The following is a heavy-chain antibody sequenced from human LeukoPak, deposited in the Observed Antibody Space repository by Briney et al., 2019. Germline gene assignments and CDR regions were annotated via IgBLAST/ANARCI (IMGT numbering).Heavy chain of an antibody. V-gene: IGHV3-30*03. CDR3: ATASRLSYDPFDI. CDR2: ISYDGSHK. J-gene: IGHJ3*02. CDR1: GFTFSSDG. D-gene: IGHD2/OR15-2a*01. Sequence: GRSLRLSCAASGFTFSSDGMHWVRQALGKGLEWVAVISYDGSHKYYADFVKGRFTISRDNSKNTLYLQMNSLRAEDTAVYYCATASRLSYDPFDIWGQGTVVTVSS.